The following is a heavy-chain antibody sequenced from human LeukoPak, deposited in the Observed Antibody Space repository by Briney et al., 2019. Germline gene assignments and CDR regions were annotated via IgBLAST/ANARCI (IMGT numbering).Heavy chain of an antibody. J-gene: IGHJ4*02. D-gene: IGHD5-18*01. CDR1: GFTFSSYW. CDR3: ARSRGYTYGAFDY. CDR2: INGDGSST. Sequence: GRSLRLSCAASGFTFSSYWMHWVRQAPGKGLVLVSRINGDGSSTTYADSVKGRFTISRDNAKNTLYLQMNSLRAEDTAVYYCARSRGYTYGAFDYWGQGTLVTVSS. V-gene: IGHV3-74*01.